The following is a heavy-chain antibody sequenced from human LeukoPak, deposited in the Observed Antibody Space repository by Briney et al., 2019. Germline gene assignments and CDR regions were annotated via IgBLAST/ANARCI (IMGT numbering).Heavy chain of an antibody. J-gene: IGHJ4*02. D-gene: IGHD5-18*01. V-gene: IGHV3-21*01. Sequence: GGSLRLSCAASGFTFSSYSMNWVRQAPGKGLEWASSISSSSSYIYYADSVKGRFTISRDNAKNSLYLQMNSLRAEDTAVYYCAKDPRDHSYGWSWRYFDYWGQGTLVTVSS. CDR2: ISSSSSYI. CDR1: GFTFSSYS. CDR3: AKDPRDHSYGWSWRYFDY.